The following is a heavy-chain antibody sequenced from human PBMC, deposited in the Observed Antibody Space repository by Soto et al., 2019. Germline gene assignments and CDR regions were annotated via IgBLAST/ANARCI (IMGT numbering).Heavy chain of an antibody. J-gene: IGHJ4*02. CDR1: GFTFSSYA. D-gene: IGHD5-18*01. CDR3: ARCGLGQLWLSTLDY. V-gene: IGHV3-30-3*01. CDR2: ISYDGSNK. Sequence: GGSLRLSCAASGFTFSSYAMHWVRQAPGKWLEWVAVISYDGSNKYYADSVKGRFTISRDNSKNTLYLQMNSLRAEDTAVYYCARCGLGQLWLSTLDYWGQGTLVTVSS.